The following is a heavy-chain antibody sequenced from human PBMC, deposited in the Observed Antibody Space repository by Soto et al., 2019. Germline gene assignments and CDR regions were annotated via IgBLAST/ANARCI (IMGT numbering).Heavy chain of an antibody. CDR1: GETFTSYY. Sequence: GSVKVSCKASGETFTSYYIHWVRQAPGHGVERMGVINPNGGSTRFAQKFQGRVTMTSDTSTSTVYMELRGLTSEDTAVYYCARSSGRVFGIIIAGPNWFAPWGQGTLVTVSS. CDR2: INPNGGST. D-gene: IGHD3-3*01. CDR3: ARSSGRVFGIIIAGPNWFAP. J-gene: IGHJ5*02. V-gene: IGHV1-46*01.